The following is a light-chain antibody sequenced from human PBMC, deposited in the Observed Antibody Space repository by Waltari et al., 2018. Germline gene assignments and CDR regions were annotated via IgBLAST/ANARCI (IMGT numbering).Light chain of an antibody. CDR3: AAWDDSLNGWV. J-gene: IGLJ3*02. Sequence: QSVLTPPPSASGTPGQRVTISCSGSSYNIGSNTVNWYQQLPGTAPKLLIYSNNQRPSGVPDRFSGSKSGTSASLAISGLQSEDEADYYCAAWDDSLNGWVFGGGTKLTVL. CDR1: SYNIGSNT. CDR2: SNN. V-gene: IGLV1-44*01.